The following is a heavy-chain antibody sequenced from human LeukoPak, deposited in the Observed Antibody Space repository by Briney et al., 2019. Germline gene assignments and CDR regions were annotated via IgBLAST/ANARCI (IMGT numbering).Heavy chain of an antibody. J-gene: IGHJ3*02. D-gene: IGHD6-13*01. V-gene: IGHV4-59*04. CDR1: GGSISSYY. CDR3: APRSSWSGAFDI. CDR2: IYHSGST. Sequence: SETLSLTCTVSGGSISSYYWSWIRQPPGKGLEWIGYIYHSGSTYYNPSLKSRVTISVDTSKNQFSLKLSSVTAADTAVYYCAPRSSWSGAFDIWGQGTMVTVSS.